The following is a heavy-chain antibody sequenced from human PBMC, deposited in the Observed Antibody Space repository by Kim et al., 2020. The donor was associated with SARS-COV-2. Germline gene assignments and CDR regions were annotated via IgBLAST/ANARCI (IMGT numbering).Heavy chain of an antibody. CDR3: ARKGAYCSGGSCLYFDY. Sequence: SVKVSCKASGGTFSSYTISWVRQAPGQGLEWMGRIIPILGIANYAQKFQGRVTITPDKSTSTAYMELSSLRSEDTAVYYCARKGAYCSGGSCLYFDYWGQGTLVTVSS. V-gene: IGHV1-69*02. CDR2: IIPILGIA. D-gene: IGHD2-15*01. CDR1: GGTFSSYT. J-gene: IGHJ4*02.